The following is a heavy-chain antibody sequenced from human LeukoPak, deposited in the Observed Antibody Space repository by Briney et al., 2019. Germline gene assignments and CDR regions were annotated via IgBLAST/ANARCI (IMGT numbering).Heavy chain of an antibody. CDR3: ARDGDRVLWFGEPRAPFLDY. J-gene: IGHJ4*02. D-gene: IGHD3-10*01. Sequence: ASVKVSCKASGYTFSGYYMHWVRQAPGQGLEWVGWINPNSGGTNYAQKFQGRVTMTRDTSTSTVYMELSSLRSEDTAVYYCARDGDRVLWFGEPRAPFLDYWGQGTLVTVSS. CDR2: INPNSGGT. CDR1: GYTFSGYY. V-gene: IGHV1-2*02.